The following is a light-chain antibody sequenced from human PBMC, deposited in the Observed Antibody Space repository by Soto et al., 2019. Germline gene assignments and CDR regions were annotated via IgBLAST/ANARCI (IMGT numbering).Light chain of an antibody. CDR3: QQYGNPPWT. V-gene: IGKV3-20*01. J-gene: IGKJ2*01. Sequence: ETVLTQSPGTLSLSPEERATLSCRASQSVGSRYLAWYQQKPGQAPRLLIYDTSNRATGIPNRFSGSGSGTDFTLTISRLEPEDFAVYHCQQYGNPPWTFGQGTKLEIK. CDR1: QSVGSRY. CDR2: DTS.